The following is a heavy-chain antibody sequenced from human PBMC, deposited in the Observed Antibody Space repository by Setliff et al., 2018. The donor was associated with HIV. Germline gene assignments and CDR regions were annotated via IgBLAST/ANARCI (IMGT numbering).Heavy chain of an antibody. V-gene: IGHV3-11*01. CDR2: ISSSATSI. Sequence: LSLTCTVSGDSISSHSWSWIRQPPGKGLEWLSDISSSATSIYYADSVKGRFTISRDNAKNSLYLQLNSLRAEDTAVYYCARESPQKLVLAVRPPFDNWGQGTMVTVSS. J-gene: IGHJ3*02. CDR1: GDSISSHS. CDR3: ARESPQKLVLAVRPPFDN. D-gene: IGHD6-6*01.